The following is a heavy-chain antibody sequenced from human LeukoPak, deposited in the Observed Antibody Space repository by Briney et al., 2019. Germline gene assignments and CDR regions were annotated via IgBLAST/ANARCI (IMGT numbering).Heavy chain of an antibody. J-gene: IGHJ1*01. V-gene: IGHV1-24*01. Sequence: ASVKVSCKISGHTLTELSIHWVRQAPGKGLEWMGGFDTQEGETIFAQNFQGRVTMTEDTSSDTVYMELSSLTSEDTAVYYCATPPVWFGEFMSGNSILGYFQDWGQGTLVTVSS. CDR1: GHTLTELS. CDR3: ATPPVWFGEFMSGNSILGYFQD. CDR2: FDTQEGET. D-gene: IGHD3-10*01.